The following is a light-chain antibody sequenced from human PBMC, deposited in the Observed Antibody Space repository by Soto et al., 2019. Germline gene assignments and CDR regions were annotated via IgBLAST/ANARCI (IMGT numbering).Light chain of an antibody. V-gene: IGKV3-20*01. CDR1: QSLRSGD. CDR2: GAS. CDR3: HQYGTSPRT. J-gene: IGKJ1*01. Sequence: PEERATLSCRASQSLRSGDLACYQQIPGQAPGLLIYGASSRATGIPDGFSGSGSGTDFNLTVSRLAPEDFAVYYCHQYGTSPRTFGQGTKVDI.